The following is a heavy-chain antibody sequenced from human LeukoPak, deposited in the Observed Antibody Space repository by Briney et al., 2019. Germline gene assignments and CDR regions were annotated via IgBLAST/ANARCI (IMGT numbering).Heavy chain of an antibody. CDR3: ARSAAAGTGGWGDNWFDP. CDR1: GYTFTSYY. V-gene: IGHV1-46*01. D-gene: IGHD6-13*01. Sequence: GASVKVSCKASGYTFTSYYMHWVRQAPGQGLEWMGIINPSGGSTSYAQKFQGRVTMTRDTSTSTVYMEPSSLRSEDTAVYYCARSAAAGTGGWGDNWFDPWGQGTLVTVSS. CDR2: INPSGGST. J-gene: IGHJ5*02.